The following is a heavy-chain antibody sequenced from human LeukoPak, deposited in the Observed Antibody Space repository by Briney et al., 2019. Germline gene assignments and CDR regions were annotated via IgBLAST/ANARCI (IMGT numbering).Heavy chain of an antibody. CDR3: AKDLGGSTLDDAFDI. CDR1: GFTFSNAW. CDR2: ITGSGGRT. J-gene: IGHJ3*02. V-gene: IGHV3-23*01. D-gene: IGHD6-6*01. Sequence: GGSLRLSCAASGFTFSNAWMSWVRQAPGKGLEWVSAITGSGGRTYYADSVKGRFTISRDNSKNTLYLQMNSLRAEDTAVYYCAKDLGGSTLDDAFDIWGQGTMVTVSS.